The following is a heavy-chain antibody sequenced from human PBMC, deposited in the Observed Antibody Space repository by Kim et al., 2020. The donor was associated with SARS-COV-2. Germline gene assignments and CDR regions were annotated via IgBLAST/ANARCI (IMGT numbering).Heavy chain of an antibody. D-gene: IGHD6-13*01. CDR3: ARRSGYSSSWYFDY. J-gene: IGHJ4*02. Sequence: SRSFQGQVTISVDKSISTAYLQWSGLKASDTAMYYCARRSGYSSSWYFDYWGQGTLVTVSS. V-gene: IGHV5-51*01.